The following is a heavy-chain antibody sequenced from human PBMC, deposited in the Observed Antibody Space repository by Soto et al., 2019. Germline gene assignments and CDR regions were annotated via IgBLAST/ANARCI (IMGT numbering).Heavy chain of an antibody. V-gene: IGHV6-1*01. Sequence: SQTLSLTCAISGDSVSSNSAAWNWIRQSPSRGLEWLGRTYYRSKWYNDYAVSVKSRITINPDTSKNQFSLQLNSVTPEDTAVYYCARALVVVAATPSWGAFDIWGQGTMVTVSS. CDR3: ARALVVVAATPSWGAFDI. CDR1: GDSVSSNSAA. CDR2: TYYRSKWYN. J-gene: IGHJ3*02. D-gene: IGHD2-15*01.